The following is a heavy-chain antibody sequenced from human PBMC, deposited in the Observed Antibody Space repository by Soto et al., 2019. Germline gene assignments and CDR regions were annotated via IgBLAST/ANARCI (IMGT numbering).Heavy chain of an antibody. V-gene: IGHV3-23*01. CDR2: ISGSGGST. CDR3: AKLDYVWGSYRPFYYYYGMDV. J-gene: IGHJ6*02. Sequence: LRLSCAASGFTFSSYAMSWVRQAPGKGLEWVSAISGSGGSTYYADSVKGRFTISRDNSKNTLYLQMNSLRAEDTAVYYCAKLDYVWGSYRPFYYYYGMDVWGQGTTVTVSS. D-gene: IGHD3-16*02. CDR1: GFTFSSYA.